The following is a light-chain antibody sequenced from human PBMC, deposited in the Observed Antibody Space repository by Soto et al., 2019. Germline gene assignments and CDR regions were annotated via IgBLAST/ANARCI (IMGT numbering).Light chain of an antibody. J-gene: IGLJ3*02. V-gene: IGLV1-44*01. Sequence: QSVLTQPPSASGTPGQRVTISCSGSDSNIGSNTVNWYQHLPGMAPKLLTHSNDHRPSGVADRFSGSKSGTSASLAISGLQSEDEDDSYCATWDDILNGWVFGGGTKLTVL. CDR1: DSNIGSNT. CDR3: ATWDDILNGWV. CDR2: SND.